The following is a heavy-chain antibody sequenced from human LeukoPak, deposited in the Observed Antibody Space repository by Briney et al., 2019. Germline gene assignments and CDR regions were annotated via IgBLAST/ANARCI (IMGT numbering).Heavy chain of an antibody. CDR2: INHSGST. CDR3: ARVLTGYCSSTSCPTPFEY. D-gene: IGHD2-2*01. J-gene: IGHJ4*02. V-gene: IGHV4-34*01. CDR1: GGSFSGYY. Sequence: SETLSLTCAVYGGSFSGYYWSRIRQPPGKGLEWIGEINHSGSTNYNPSLKSRVTISVDTSKNQFSLKLSSVTAADTAVYYCARVLTGYCSSTSCPTPFEYWGQGTLVTVSS.